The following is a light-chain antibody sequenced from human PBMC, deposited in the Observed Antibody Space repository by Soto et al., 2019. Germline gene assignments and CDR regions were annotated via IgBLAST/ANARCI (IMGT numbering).Light chain of an antibody. V-gene: IGKV3-15*01. CDR3: HQYGSSLGT. CDR2: GAS. CDR1: RNVGSK. Sequence: EIVMTQSPATLSVSPGERATLSCRASRNVGSKLAWYMQKPGQSPRLLISGASTRAADFPARFSGRGSGTEFILTISRLEPEDFAVYYCHQYGSSLGTFGQGTKVEI. J-gene: IGKJ2*01.